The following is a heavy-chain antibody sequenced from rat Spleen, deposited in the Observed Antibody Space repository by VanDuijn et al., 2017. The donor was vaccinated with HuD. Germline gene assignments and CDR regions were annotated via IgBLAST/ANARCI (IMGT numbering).Heavy chain of an antibody. D-gene: IGHD1-9*01. J-gene: IGHJ2*01. CDR3: ATRHYGYTVYFDY. CDR1: GFTFSNYG. CDR2: ISPSGGST. Sequence: EVQLVESGGGLVQPGRSLKLSCVASGFTFSNYGMHWVRQAPTKGLEWVASISPSGGSTYYRDSVKGRFTISRDHAKSTLYLQMDSLRSGDTATYYCATRHYGYTVYFDYWGQGVMVTVSS. V-gene: IGHV5-19*01.